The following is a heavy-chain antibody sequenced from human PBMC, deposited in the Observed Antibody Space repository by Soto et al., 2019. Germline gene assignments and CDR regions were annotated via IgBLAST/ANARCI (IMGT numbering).Heavy chain of an antibody. V-gene: IGHV1-8*01. CDR2: VNPNSGNT. CDR1: GYTFTSYD. CDR3: ARGTTSTGRDYYLDV. J-gene: IGHJ6*03. D-gene: IGHD5-12*01. Sequence: ASVKVSCKASGYTFTSYDINWVRQATGQGLEWMGWVNPNSGNTDYVQKFQGRITMTMNTSITTVYMELSSLTSEDMAVYYCARGTTSTGRDYYLDVWGRGTTVTVSS.